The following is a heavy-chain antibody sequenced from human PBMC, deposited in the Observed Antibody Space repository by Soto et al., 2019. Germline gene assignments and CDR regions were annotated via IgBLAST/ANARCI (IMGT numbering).Heavy chain of an antibody. Sequence: QVQLQQWGAGLLKPSETLSLNCAVTGGSLSGYYWSWIRQPPGKGLEWIGEVKDGGHANYSPSLRGRVTISSDTSNNQFLLRLYSVTAAATGVYYCARGQEGVVATHWDQGSLVTVSS. CDR2: VKDGGHA. J-gene: IGHJ4*02. D-gene: IGHD5-12*01. V-gene: IGHV4-34*01. CDR3: ARGQEGVVATH. CDR1: GGSLSGYY.